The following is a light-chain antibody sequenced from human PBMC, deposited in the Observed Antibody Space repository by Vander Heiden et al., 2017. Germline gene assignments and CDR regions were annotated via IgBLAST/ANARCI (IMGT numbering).Light chain of an antibody. Sequence: IQMTQSPSSLSASVGDRVTITCRASQSISSYLNWYQQKVGKAPNLLIYAASSWQSGVPSRFSGSGYGTDFTLTISRRQQEDCATYYCQQSASTSAITFGGGTKVEIK. CDR1: QSISSY. V-gene: IGKV1-39*01. CDR3: QQSASTSAIT. CDR2: AAS. J-gene: IGKJ4*01.